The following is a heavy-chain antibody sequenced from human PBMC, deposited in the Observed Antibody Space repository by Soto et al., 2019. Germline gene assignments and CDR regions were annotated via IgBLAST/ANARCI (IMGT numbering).Heavy chain of an antibody. CDR1: GFTVTINY. Sequence: PGGSLILSCAVSGFTVTINYMSWVRQAPGKGLEWVSVIYSGGTIYYADSVKGRFTISRDTSKNTLYLQMNSLRGDDTAVYYCQGYGYWGQGTLVTVSS. CDR2: IYSGGTI. J-gene: IGHJ4*02. CDR3: QGYGY. V-gene: IGHV3-53*01. D-gene: IGHD5-12*01.